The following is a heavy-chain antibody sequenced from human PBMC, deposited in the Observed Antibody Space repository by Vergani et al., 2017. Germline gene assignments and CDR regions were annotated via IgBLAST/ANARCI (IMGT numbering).Heavy chain of an antibody. Sequence: QLQLQESGPGLLKPSETLSLTCSVSGTSISGSSDYWGWIRQPPGKGLEWIGSIFYTGTSYYNPSLESRATNSVDTSKNQFSLKLSSVTAADTAVYYCARSYYDFWSGDDYYYYMDVWGKGTTVTVSS. D-gene: IGHD3-3*01. CDR3: ARSYYDFWSGDDYYYYMDV. J-gene: IGHJ6*03. V-gene: IGHV4-39*01. CDR2: IFYTGTS. CDR1: GTSISGSSDY.